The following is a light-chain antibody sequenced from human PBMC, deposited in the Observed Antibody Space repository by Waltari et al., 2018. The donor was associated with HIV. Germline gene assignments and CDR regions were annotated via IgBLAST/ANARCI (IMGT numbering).Light chain of an antibody. CDR1: DTGGNS. J-gene: IGLJ2*01. CDR3: QVWDSVSDHVV. Sequence: SYVLTQPPSVSVAPGQTANITCGGSDTGGNSVHWYQQTPGQAPVLVLYSDNDRPSGTPERFTGSNSGNAATLTISRAEAGDEADYYCQVWDSVSDHVVFGGGTKLTVL. CDR2: SDN. V-gene: IGLV3-21*04.